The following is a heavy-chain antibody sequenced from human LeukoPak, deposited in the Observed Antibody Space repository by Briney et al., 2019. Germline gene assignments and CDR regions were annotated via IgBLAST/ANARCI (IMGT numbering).Heavy chain of an antibody. CDR3: ATTVVKAKPYYFDY. V-gene: IGHV1-46*01. CDR2: INPSGGST. CDR1: GYTFTSYY. Sequence: ASVKVSCKASGYTFTSYYMHWVRQAPGQGLEWMGIINPSGGSTNYAQKFQGRVTITADESTSTAYMELSSLRSEDTAVYYCATTVVKAKPYYFDYWGQGTLVTVSS. J-gene: IGHJ4*02.